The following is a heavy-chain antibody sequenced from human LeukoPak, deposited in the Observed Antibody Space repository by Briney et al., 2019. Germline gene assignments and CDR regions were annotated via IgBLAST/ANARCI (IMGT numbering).Heavy chain of an antibody. CDR3: ARDVAFDWPSDAFDI. D-gene: IGHD3-9*01. Sequence: GGSLRLSCATSGFTFTTFWMHWIRQAPGKGLEWVSYISSSGSTIYYADSVKGRFTISRDNAKNSLYLQMNSLRAEDTAVYYCARDVAFDWPSDAFDIWGQGTMVTVSS. CDR2: ISSSGSTI. V-gene: IGHV3-11*01. CDR1: GFTFTTFW. J-gene: IGHJ3*02.